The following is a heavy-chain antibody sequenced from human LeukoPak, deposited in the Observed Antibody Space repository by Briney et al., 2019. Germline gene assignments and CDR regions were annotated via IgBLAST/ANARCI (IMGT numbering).Heavy chain of an antibody. J-gene: IGHJ6*03. Sequence: GASVKVSCKASGYTFTGYYMHWVRQAPGQGLEWMGWINPNSGGTNYAQKFQGRVTMIRDTSISTAYMELSRLRSDDTAVYYCARRAVGNSYYYSMDVWGKGTTVTVSS. D-gene: IGHD6-19*01. CDR1: GYTFTGYY. CDR2: INPNSGGT. CDR3: ARRAVGNSYYYSMDV. V-gene: IGHV1-2*02.